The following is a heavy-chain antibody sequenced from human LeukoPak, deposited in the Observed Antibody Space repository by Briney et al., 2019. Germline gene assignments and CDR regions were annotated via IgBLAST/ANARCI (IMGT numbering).Heavy chain of an antibody. CDR1: GFTFSTYA. CDR3: AKCGHLGHYFDY. Sequence: PGGSLTLSCAASGFTFSTYAMSWVRKAPGKGLEWVSVISGSGGSTYYADSVKGRFTISRDNSKNTLFLQMNSLRADDTALYYCAKCGHLGHYFDYWGQGILVTVSP. D-gene: IGHD2-21*01. J-gene: IGHJ4*02. CDR2: ISGSGGST. V-gene: IGHV3-23*01.